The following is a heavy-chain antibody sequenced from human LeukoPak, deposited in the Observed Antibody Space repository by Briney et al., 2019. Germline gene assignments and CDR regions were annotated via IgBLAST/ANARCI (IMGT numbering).Heavy chain of an antibody. J-gene: IGHJ6*03. CDR1: GFTFGDYA. CDR3: TRDREYYYGSGSYYNWYYYYYMDV. Sequence: GGSLRLSCTASGFTFGDYAMSWVRQAPGKGLEWVGFIRSKAYGGTTEYAASVKGRFTISRDDSKSIAYLQMNSLKTEDTAVYYCTRDREYYYGSGSYYNWYYYYYMDVWGKGTTVTISS. D-gene: IGHD3-10*01. CDR2: IRSKAYGGTT. V-gene: IGHV3-49*04.